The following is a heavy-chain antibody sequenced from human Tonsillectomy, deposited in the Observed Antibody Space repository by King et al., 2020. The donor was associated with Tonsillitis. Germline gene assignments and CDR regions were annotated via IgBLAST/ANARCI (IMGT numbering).Heavy chain of an antibody. D-gene: IGHD4-17*01. V-gene: IGHV4-30-2*01. J-gene: IGHJ4*02. CDR3: AIVFYDYGDYIVCYFDY. CDR1: GGSISSGGYS. CDR2: IYQSGST. Sequence: LQLQESGSGLVKPSQTLSLTCAVSGGSISSGGYSWSWIRQPPGKGLEWIGYIYQSGSTYYNPSLKSRVTISVERSKNQFSLKLSSVTAADTAVYYFAIVFYDYGDYIVCYFDYWGQGTLVTVSS.